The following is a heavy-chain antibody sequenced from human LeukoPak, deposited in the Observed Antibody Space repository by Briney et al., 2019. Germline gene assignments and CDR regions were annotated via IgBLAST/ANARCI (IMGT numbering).Heavy chain of an antibody. CDR3: ARSPVXVRKKHDF. CDR2: MNPTSGHT. J-gene: IGHJ4*02. Sequence: ASVKVSCKASGYTFTSYDINGVRQATGQGLEWMGWMNPTSGHTVYAQNFQGRVTMTRDTSIITAYMELNSLTSEDTAVYYCARSPVXVRKKHDFWGQGTLVIVSS. V-gene: IGHV1-8*01. D-gene: IGHD3-10*01. CDR1: GYTFTSYD.